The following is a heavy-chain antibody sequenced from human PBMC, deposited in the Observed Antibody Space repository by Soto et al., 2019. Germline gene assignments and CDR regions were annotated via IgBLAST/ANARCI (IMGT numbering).Heavy chain of an antibody. CDR1: GFTFSSYS. CDR2: ISSSSSYI. CDR3: ARDMRYSGYDSFWYFDL. D-gene: IGHD5-12*01. J-gene: IGHJ2*01. Sequence: GGSLRLSCAASGFTFSSYSMNWVRQAPGKGLEWVSSISSSSSYIYYADSVKGRFTISRDNAKNSLYLQMNSLRAEDTAVYYCARDMRYSGYDSFWYFDLWGRGTLVTVSA. V-gene: IGHV3-21*01.